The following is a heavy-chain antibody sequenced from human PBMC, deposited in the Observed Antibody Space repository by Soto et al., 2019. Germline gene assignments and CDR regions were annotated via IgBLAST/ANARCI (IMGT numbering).Heavy chain of an antibody. Sequence: SVKVSCKASRVAFSKFIVTWVRQAPGLGLEWVGGIIPIFGTANYAQKFQGRVTITADESTSTSYTEVNNLRSEDTAVYYCAKVRYSSPMGYYYGMDVWGQGTTVTVSS. D-gene: IGHD6-19*01. CDR2: IIPIFGTA. CDR3: AKVRYSSPMGYYYGMDV. CDR1: RVAFSKFI. J-gene: IGHJ6*02. V-gene: IGHV1-69*13.